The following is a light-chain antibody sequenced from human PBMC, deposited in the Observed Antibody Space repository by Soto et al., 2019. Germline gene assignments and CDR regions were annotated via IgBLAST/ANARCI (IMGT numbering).Light chain of an antibody. CDR3: QQYNNWWT. CDR2: GAS. V-gene: IGKV3-15*01. J-gene: IGKJ1*01. Sequence: EIVMTQSPATLSASPGERATLSCRASRSVSNNLAWYHQKPGQAPRLLIYGASTRATGIPARFSGSGSGTEFTLTISSLQPEDFAVYYCQQYNNWWTFGQGTKVES. CDR1: RSVSNN.